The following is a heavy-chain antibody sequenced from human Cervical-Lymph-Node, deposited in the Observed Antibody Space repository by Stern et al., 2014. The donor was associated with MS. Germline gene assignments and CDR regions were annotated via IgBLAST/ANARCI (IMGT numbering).Heavy chain of an antibody. CDR1: GGSISRSTYY. D-gene: IGHD5-12*01. Sequence: VQLVESGPGLVKPSETLSLTCSVSGGSISRSTYYWGWIRQPPGKGLEWIGSIYYSGTTYYNPSLKSRAPLDTSPNQFPLRLTSVTAADTAVYYCARHDGWLPHYWSQGTLVTVSS. CDR2: IYYSGTT. CDR3: ARHDGWLPHY. V-gene: IGHV4-39*01. J-gene: IGHJ4*02.